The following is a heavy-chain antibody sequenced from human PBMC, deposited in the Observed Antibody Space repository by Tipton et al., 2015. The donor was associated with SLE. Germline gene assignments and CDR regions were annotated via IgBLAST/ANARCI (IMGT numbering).Heavy chain of an antibody. Sequence: SLRLSCAVSGFTLSGFVMHWVRQAPGKGLEWVAVTWHDGNSEHYADSVKGRFTISSDNSKNMMYLHMNSLRVEDTGVYYCARDLSFKMDVWGQGTPVTVSS. CDR1: GFTLSGFV. CDR3: ARDLSFKMDV. V-gene: IGHV3-33*01. J-gene: IGHJ6*02. CDR2: TWHDGNSE.